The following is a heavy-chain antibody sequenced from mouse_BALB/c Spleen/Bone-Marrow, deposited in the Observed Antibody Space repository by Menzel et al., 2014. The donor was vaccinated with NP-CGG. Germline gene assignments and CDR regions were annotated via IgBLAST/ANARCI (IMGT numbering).Heavy chain of an antibody. CDR3: ARDRHYGNYYWYFDV. V-gene: IGHV7-3*02. Sequence: EVNVVESGGGLVQPGGSLRLSCAPSGFTFTDYYMSWVRQPPGKALEWLGFIRNKANGYTTEYSASVKGRFTISRDNSQGILYLQMNTLRAEDSATYYCARDRHYGNYYWYFDVWGAGTTVTVSS. CDR1: GFTFTDYY. D-gene: IGHD2-1*01. J-gene: IGHJ1*01. CDR2: IRNKANGYTT.